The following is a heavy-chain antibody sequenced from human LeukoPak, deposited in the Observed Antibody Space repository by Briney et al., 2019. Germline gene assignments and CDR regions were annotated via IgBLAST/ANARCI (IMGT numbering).Heavy chain of an antibody. CDR3: AAGKVYSSGVDY. CDR2: IYTSGST. V-gene: IGHV4-4*09. J-gene: IGHJ4*02. CDR1: GGSISSYY. Sequence: PSETLSLTCTVSGGSISSYYWSWIRQPPGKGPEWIGYIYTSGSTNYNPSLKSRVTISVDTSKNQFSLKLSSVTAADTAVYYCAAGKVYSSGVDYWGQGTLVTVSS. D-gene: IGHD3-22*01.